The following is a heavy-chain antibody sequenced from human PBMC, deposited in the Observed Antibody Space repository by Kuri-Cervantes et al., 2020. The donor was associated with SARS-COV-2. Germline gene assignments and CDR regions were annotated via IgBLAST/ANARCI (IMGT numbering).Heavy chain of an antibody. D-gene: IGHD3-22*01. CDR1: DFKFSTYT. CDR3: ARSTPFRRLVVISQGGAFDI. J-gene: IGHJ3*02. CDR2: ISSGSRHI. Sequence: ETLSLTCAASDFKFSTYTMNWVRQAPGGGLEWVSSISSGSRHIYYADSVRGRFTISRDDAKKSLYVQMNSMRAEDTAVYYCARSTPFRRLVVISQGGAFDIWGQGTMVTVSS. V-gene: IGHV3-21*03.